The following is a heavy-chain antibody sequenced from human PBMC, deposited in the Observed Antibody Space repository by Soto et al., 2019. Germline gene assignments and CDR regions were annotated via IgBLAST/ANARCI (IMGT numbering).Heavy chain of an antibody. Sequence: EVQLVESGGGLVQPGGSLRLSCAASGFTFNTYWMHWVRQAPGKGLVWVSRANSDGSSTTYADSVKGRFTISRDNARNTLYLQMNSLRAEHTAVYYCTRVVRFGSAEYSYSYGMDVWGQGTTVTVSS. D-gene: IGHD3-10*01. CDR1: GFTFNTYW. V-gene: IGHV3-74*03. CDR2: ANSDGSST. J-gene: IGHJ6*02. CDR3: TRVVRFGSAEYSYSYGMDV.